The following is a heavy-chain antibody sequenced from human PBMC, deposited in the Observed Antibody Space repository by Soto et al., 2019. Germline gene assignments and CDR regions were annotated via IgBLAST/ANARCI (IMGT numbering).Heavy chain of an antibody. J-gene: IGHJ3*02. CDR2: MGGANGDT. CDR3: AKDRVNHNSVWDPFDI. V-gene: IGHV3-23*04. Sequence: VQLVESGGGLVNPGGSLRLSCAASGFIFSNYAMSWVRQAPGKGLEWVAGMGGANGDTYYADSVRGRFAISRDNSKSTLFLQMNSLRAEDTAVYYCAKDRVNHNSVWDPFDIWGQGTMVTVSS. D-gene: IGHD2-21*01. CDR1: GFIFSNYA.